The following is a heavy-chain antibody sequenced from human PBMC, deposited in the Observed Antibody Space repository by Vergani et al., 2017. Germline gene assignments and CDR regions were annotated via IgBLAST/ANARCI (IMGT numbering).Heavy chain of an antibody. Sequence: QVQLQESGPGLVKSSETLSLTCSVSFDSIRNPYCNWLRQPPGKGLEWIGSIHYSENTNYNPSLKIRVTISVDTSKNQFSLTLTPVTAADTAVYYCASDTHSGQRADRWGQGILVTVTS. CDR3: ASDTHSGQRADR. J-gene: IGHJ5*02. CDR2: IHYSENT. CDR1: FDSIRNPY. V-gene: IGHV4-59*11. D-gene: IGHD6-19*01.